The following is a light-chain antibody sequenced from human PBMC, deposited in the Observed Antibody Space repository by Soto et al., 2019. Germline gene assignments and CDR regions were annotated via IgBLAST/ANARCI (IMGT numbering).Light chain of an antibody. CDR3: QTWGTGIQV. Sequence: QPVLTQSPSASASLGASVKLTCTLSSGHSSYAIAWHQQQPEKGPRYLMKLNSDGSHYKGGGIPDRFSGSSSGAERYLTISCLQSEDEADYYCQTWGTGIQVFGTGTKVTVL. J-gene: IGLJ1*01. CDR1: SGHSSYA. CDR2: LNSDGSH. V-gene: IGLV4-69*01.